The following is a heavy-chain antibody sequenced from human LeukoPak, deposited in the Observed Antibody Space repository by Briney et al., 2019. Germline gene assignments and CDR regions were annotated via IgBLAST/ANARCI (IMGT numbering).Heavy chain of an antibody. D-gene: IGHD6-13*01. CDR3: AKTPNPYSSSWYLLY. CDR2: IKSKTDGGTT. CDR1: GFTFSNAW. Sequence: GGSLRLSYAASGFTFSNAWMSWVRQAPGKGLEWVGRIKSKTDGGTTDYAAPVKGRFTISRDDSKNTLYLQMNSLRAEDTAVYYCAKTPNPYSSSWYLLYWGQGTLVTVSS. J-gene: IGHJ4*02. V-gene: IGHV3-15*01.